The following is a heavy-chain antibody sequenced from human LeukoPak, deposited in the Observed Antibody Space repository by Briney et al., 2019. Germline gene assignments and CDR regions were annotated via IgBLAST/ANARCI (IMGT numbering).Heavy chain of an antibody. D-gene: IGHD3-3*01. V-gene: IGHV3-23*01. CDR3: ANGPSDFWTLYYFDY. Sequence: GGSLRLSCAASGFTFSSYAMSWVRQAPGKGLEWVSAISGSGGSTYYADSVKGRFTISRDNSKNTLYLQMNSLRAKDTAVYYCANGPSDFWTLYYFDYWGQGTLVTVSS. CDR1: GFTFSSYA. J-gene: IGHJ4*02. CDR2: ISGSGGST.